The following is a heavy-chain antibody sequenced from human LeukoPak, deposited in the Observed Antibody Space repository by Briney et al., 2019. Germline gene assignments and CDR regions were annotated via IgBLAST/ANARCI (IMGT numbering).Heavy chain of an antibody. Sequence: KSGGSLRLSCAASGFTFSYAWMTWVRQAPGTGLERVGRIKCKTDGGTTDYAAPVKGRFTISRDDSKNTLYPQMNSLKSDDTAVYYCATDLRGRGPNPLSSRIDYWGQGTLVTVSS. CDR1: GFTFSYAW. V-gene: IGHV3-15*01. D-gene: IGHD2/OR15-2a*01. CDR3: ATDLRGRGPNPLSSRIDY. CDR2: IKCKTDGGTT. J-gene: IGHJ4*02.